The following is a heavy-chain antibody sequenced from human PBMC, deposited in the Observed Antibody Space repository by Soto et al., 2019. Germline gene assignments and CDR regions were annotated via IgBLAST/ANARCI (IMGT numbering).Heavy chain of an antibody. V-gene: IGHV1-69*13. CDR1: GGTFSSYA. D-gene: IGHD6-13*01. CDR2: IIPIFGTA. J-gene: IGHJ3*02. Sequence: EASVKVSCKASGGTFSSYAISWARQAPGQGLEWMGGIIPIFGTANYAQKFQGRVTITADESTSTAYMELSSLRSEDTAVYYCARDGAAAGSLGAFDIWGQGTMVTVSS. CDR3: ARDGAAAGSLGAFDI.